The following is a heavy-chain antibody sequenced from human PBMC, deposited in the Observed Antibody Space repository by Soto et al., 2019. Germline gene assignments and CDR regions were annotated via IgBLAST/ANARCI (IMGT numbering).Heavy chain of an antibody. CDR1: GVTVCTYM. Sequence: PCWSLRLFCAACGVTVCTYMVNWVFQAPGKGLDGVSSISSTSSYIFYADSLKGRFTISRDNAKNSLYLQMNSLRAEDTALYYCSRSLKQRSWFDPRGQGTPVTVSP. CDR2: ISSTSSYI. J-gene: IGHJ5*02. D-gene: IGHD6-25*01. CDR3: SRSLKQRSWFDP. V-gene: IGHV3-21*01.